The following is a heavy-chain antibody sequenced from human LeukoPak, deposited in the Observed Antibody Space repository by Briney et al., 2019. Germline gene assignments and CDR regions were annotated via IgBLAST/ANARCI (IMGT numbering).Heavy chain of an antibody. CDR2: INHSGST. J-gene: IGHJ6*03. CDR1: GGSLSGYY. CDR3: ARGQRWLQSPQYYYYYMDV. Sequence: SETLSLTCAVYGGSLSGYYWSWIRQPPGKGREWIGEINHSGSTNYSPSLKSRVTISVDTSKNQFSLTLSSVTAADTAVYYCARGQRWLQSPQYYYYYMDVWGKGTTVTVSS. V-gene: IGHV4-34*01. D-gene: IGHD5-24*01.